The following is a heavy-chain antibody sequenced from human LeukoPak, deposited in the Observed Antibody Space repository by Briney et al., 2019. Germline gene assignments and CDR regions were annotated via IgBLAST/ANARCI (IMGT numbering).Heavy chain of an antibody. CDR1: GGTFSSYA. D-gene: IGHD5-18*01. V-gene: IGHV1-69*13. CDR3: ARGGYSYGYAY. CDR2: IIPIFGTA. Sequence: ASVTVSCKASGGTFSSYAISWVRQAPGQGLEWMGGIIPIFGTANYAQKFQGRVTITADESTSTAYMELSSLRSEDTAVYYCARGGYSYGYAYWGQGTLVTVSS. J-gene: IGHJ4*02.